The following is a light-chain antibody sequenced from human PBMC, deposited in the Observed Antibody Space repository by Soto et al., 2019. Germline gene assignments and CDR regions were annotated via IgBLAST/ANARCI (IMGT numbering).Light chain of an antibody. J-gene: IGLJ1*01. V-gene: IGLV1-51*02. CDR3: GTWDSSLSF. Sequence: QSVLTQPPSVSAAPGQKVTISCSGSSSNIGNNYVSWYQQLPGTAPKLLIYENNKRPSGIPDRFSGSKSGTSATLGITGLQTGEEADYYCGTWDSSLSFFGTGTKVTVL. CDR1: SSNIGNNY. CDR2: ENN.